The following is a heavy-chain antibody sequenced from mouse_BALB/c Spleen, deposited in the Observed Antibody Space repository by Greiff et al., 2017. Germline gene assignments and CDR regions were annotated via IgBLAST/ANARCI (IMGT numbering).Heavy chain of an antibody. D-gene: IGHD1-2*01. J-gene: IGHJ3*01. CDR3: ARGDLLRLTWFAY. CDR2: INPSSGYT. CDR1: GYTFTSYT. Sequence: QVQLKESAAELARPGASVKMSCKASGYTFTSYTMHWVKQRPGQGLEWIGYINPSSGYTEYNQKFKDKTTLTADKSSSTAYMQLSSLTSEDSAVYYCARGDLLRLTWFAYWGQGTLVTVSA. V-gene: IGHV1-4*02.